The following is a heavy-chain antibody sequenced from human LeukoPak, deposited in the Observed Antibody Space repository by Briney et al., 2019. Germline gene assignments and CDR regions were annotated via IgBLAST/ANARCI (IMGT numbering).Heavy chain of an antibody. Sequence: GGSLRLSCAASGFTFSSYGMHWVRQAPGKGLEWVAVISYDGSNKYYADSVKGRFTISRDNSKNTLYLQMNSLRAEDTAVYYCAKDGVGTVTPYYYYYMDVWGKGTTVTVSS. CDR3: AKDGVGTVTPYYYYYMDV. CDR2: ISYDGSNK. D-gene: IGHD4-17*01. CDR1: GFTFSSYG. J-gene: IGHJ6*03. V-gene: IGHV3-30*18.